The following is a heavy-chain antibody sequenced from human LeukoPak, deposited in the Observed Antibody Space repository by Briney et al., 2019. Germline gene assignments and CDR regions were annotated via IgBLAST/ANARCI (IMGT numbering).Heavy chain of an antibody. V-gene: IGHV4-39*07. Sequence: SETLSLTCTVSGGSISSSSYYWGWIRQPPGKGLDWIGSMYYSGSTYYNPSLKSRVTISMDTSKNQFSLKLSSVTAADTAMYYCASVLGGHAFDIWGQGTMVTVS. CDR3: ASVLGGHAFDI. J-gene: IGHJ3*02. CDR2: MYYSGST. D-gene: IGHD3-16*01. CDR1: GGSISSSSYY.